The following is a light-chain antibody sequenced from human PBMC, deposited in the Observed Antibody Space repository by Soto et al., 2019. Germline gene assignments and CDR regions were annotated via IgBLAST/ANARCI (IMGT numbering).Light chain of an antibody. Sequence: QSALTQPASVSGSPGQSITISCTGTCSDVGGYNLVSWYQQHPGEAPKLMIYEVTNRPSGVSNRFSGSKSGNTASLTISGLQAEDEADYYCSSYIPRITDWAFGGGTKLTVL. CDR3: SSYIPRITDWA. CDR1: CSDVGGYNL. CDR2: EVT. V-gene: IGLV2-14*03. J-gene: IGLJ3*02.